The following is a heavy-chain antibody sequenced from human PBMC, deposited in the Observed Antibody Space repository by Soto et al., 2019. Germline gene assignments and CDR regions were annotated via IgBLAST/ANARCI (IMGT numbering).Heavy chain of an antibody. CDR3: AKELGGSYLTDYYYYYYGMDV. CDR2: IKSKTDGGTT. D-gene: IGHD1-26*01. J-gene: IGHJ6*02. V-gene: IGHV3-15*01. CDR1: GFTFSNAW. Sequence: GGSLRLSCAASGFTFSNAWMSWVRQAPGKGLEWVGRIKSKTDGGTTDYAAPVKGRFTISRDDSKNTLYLQMNSLKTEDTAVYYCAKELGGSYLTDYYYYYYGMDVWGQGTTGTVSS.